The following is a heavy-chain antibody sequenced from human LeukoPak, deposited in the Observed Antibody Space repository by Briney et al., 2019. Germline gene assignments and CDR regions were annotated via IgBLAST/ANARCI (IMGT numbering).Heavy chain of an antibody. J-gene: IGHJ6*03. D-gene: IGHD2-2*01. Sequence: GESLKISCKISGYILTRNWIGWVRQVPGKGLEWMGLAYPGDSGAKYSPSFQGQVTFSVDKSISTAYLQWSSLKASDTAMYYCARHVVVVVPAASENYYYYMDVWGKGTTVTISS. V-gene: IGHV5-51*01. CDR2: AYPGDSGA. CDR3: ARHVVVVVPAASENYYYYMDV. CDR1: GYILTRNW.